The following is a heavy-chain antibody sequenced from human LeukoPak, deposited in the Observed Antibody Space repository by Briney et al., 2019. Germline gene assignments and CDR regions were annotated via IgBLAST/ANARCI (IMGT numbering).Heavy chain of an antibody. Sequence: GGSLRLSCAASGLTFSSSAMSWVRQAPGKGLEWVSAISSSGGSTYYTDSVKGRFTISRDNSKNTLYLQMNSLRAEDTAVYYCAKQGGRCFDYWGQGTLVTVSS. CDR2: ISSSGGST. D-gene: IGHD3-16*01. CDR1: GLTFSSSA. J-gene: IGHJ4*02. CDR3: AKQGGRCFDY. V-gene: IGHV3-23*01.